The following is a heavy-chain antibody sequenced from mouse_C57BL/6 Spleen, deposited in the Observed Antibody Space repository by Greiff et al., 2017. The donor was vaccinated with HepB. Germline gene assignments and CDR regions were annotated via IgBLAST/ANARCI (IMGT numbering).Heavy chain of an antibody. J-gene: IGHJ2*01. CDR1: GYTFTSYW. V-gene: IGHV1-64*01. CDR2: IHPNSGST. CDR3: AREDGNGYFDY. D-gene: IGHD2-1*01. Sequence: QVQLQQPGAELVKPGASVKLSCKASGYTFTSYWMHWVKQRPGQGLEWIEMIHPNSGSTNYNEKFKSKATLTVDKSSSTAYMQLSSLTSEDSAVYYCAREDGNGYFDYWGQGTTLTVSS.